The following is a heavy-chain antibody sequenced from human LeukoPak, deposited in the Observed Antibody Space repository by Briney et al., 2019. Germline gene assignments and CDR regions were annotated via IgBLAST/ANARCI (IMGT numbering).Heavy chain of an antibody. CDR2: IGTAGDT. CDR3: ARDSASVGHNDAFDI. V-gene: IGHV3-13*01. D-gene: IGHD2-15*01. Sequence: GGSLRLSCAASGFTFSSYAMHWVRQATGKGLEWVSAIGTAGDTYYPGSVKGRFTISRENAKNSLYLQMNSLRAGDTAVYFCARDSASVGHNDAFDIWGQGTMVTVSS. CDR1: GFTFSSYA. J-gene: IGHJ3*02.